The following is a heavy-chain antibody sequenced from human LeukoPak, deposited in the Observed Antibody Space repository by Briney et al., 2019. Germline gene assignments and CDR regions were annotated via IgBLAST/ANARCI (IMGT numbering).Heavy chain of an antibody. D-gene: IGHD2/OR15-2a*01. CDR2: INHSGST. CDR1: GGSFSGDY. CDR3: ARGGPSTYYYYYGMDV. J-gene: IGHJ6*02. Sequence: SETLSLTCAVYGGSFSGDYWSWIRQPPGKGLEWIGEINHSGSTNYNPSLKSRVTISVDTSKNQFSLKLSSVTAADTAVYYCARGGPSTYYYYYGMDVWGQGTTVTVSS. V-gene: IGHV4-34*01.